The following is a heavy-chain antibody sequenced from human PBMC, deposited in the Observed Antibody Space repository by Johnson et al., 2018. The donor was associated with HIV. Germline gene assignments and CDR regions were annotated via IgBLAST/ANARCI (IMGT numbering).Heavy chain of an antibody. D-gene: IGHD1-7*01. CDR2: ISYDGNNK. V-gene: IGHV3-30*14. CDR3: ARAGQLPEDAFDI. Sequence: QVQLVESGGGVVQPGRSLRLSCAASGFTFSTYSMHWVRQAPGMRLEWVAVISYDGNNKYYADSVKGRFTISRDNSKNTLYLQMNSLRAEDTAVYYCARAGQLPEDAFDIWGQGTMVTVSS. CDR1: GFTFSTYS. J-gene: IGHJ3*02.